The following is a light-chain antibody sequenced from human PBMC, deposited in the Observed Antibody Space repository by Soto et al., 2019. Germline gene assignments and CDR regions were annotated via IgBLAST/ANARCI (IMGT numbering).Light chain of an antibody. J-gene: IGKJ3*01. CDR3: QEYNSGPPEA. CDR1: QDIRNY. V-gene: IGKV1-27*01. Sequence: DIQMTQSPSSLSASVGDRVTITCRASQDIRNYLAWYQQKPGKVPDLLIYAASTLQSGVPSRFSGSGSGTDFTLTISSLQPEDVATYYYQEYNSGPPEAFGPGTKVDI. CDR2: AAS.